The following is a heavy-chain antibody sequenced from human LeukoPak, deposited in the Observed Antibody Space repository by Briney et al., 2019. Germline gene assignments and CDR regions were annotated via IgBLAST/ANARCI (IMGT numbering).Heavy chain of an antibody. CDR2: INHSGRT. CDR1: GGSFSGYY. D-gene: IGHD3-10*01. J-gene: IGHJ3*02. CDR3: ARDPGYYGSGSYYAPYYAFDI. Sequence: SETLSLTCAVYGGSFSGYYWSWIRQPPGKGLEWIGEINHSGRTNYNPSLKSRVTISVDTSKNQFSLKLSSVTAADTAVYYCARDPGYYGSGSYYAPYYAFDIWGQGTMVTVSS. V-gene: IGHV4-34*01.